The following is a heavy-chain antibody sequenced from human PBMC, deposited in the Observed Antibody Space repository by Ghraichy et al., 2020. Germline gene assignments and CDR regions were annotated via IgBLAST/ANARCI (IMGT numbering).Heavy chain of an antibody. D-gene: IGHD5-12*01. CDR2: INHSGST. J-gene: IGHJ4*02. V-gene: IGHV4-34*01. Sequence: SETLSLTCAVYGGSFSGYYWSWIRQPPGKGLEWIGEINHSGSTNYNPSLKSRVTISVDTSKNQFSLKLSSVTAADTAVYYCARGRASYSSPAYGWLRERTFDYWGQGTLVTVSS. CDR3: ARGRASYSSPAYGWLRERTFDY. CDR1: GGSFSGYY.